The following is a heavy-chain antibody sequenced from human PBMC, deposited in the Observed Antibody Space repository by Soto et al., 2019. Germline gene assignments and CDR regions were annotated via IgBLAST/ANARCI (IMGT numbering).Heavy chain of an antibody. CDR3: AREGYYLNWFDP. V-gene: IGHV3-21*01. CDR1: GFTFSSYS. J-gene: IGHJ5*02. Sequence: PGGSLRLSCAASGFTFSSYSMNWVRQAPGKGLEWVSSISTSTTYIYYADSVKGRFTISRDNAKNSLYLQMNSLRAEDTAVYYCAREGYYLNWFDPWGQGTLVTVSS. CDR2: ISTSTTYI. D-gene: IGHD3-10*01.